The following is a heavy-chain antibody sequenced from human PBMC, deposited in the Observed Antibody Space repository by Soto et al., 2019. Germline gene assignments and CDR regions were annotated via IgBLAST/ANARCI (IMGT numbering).Heavy chain of an antibody. D-gene: IGHD2-21*02. J-gene: IGHJ3*02. Sequence: PGESLKISCKGSGYSFTSYWIGWVRQMPGKGLEWMGIIYPGDSDTRCSPSFQGQVTISADKSISTAYLQWSSLKASDSAMYYCARRAYCGGDCYSDAFDIWGQGTMVTVSS. V-gene: IGHV5-51*01. CDR3: ARRAYCGGDCYSDAFDI. CDR1: GYSFTSYW. CDR2: IYPGDSDT.